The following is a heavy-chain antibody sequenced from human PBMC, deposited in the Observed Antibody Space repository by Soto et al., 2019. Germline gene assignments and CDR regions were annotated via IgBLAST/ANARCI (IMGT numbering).Heavy chain of an antibody. CDR3: ARDRGEPVG. Sequence: QVQLVQSGAEVKNPGSSVKVSCKTSGGTFGGFSINWVRQAPGQGLEWMGRITPILGTATYAQKFQGRVTITAVKSTSTAYMELNSLRFDDTAVYYCARDRGEPVGWGQGALVTVSS. D-gene: IGHD3-16*01. V-gene: IGHV1-69*08. CDR2: ITPILGTA. CDR1: GGTFGGFS. J-gene: IGHJ4*02.